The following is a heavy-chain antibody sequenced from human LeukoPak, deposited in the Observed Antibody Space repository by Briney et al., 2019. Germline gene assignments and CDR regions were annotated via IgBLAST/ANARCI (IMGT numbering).Heavy chain of an antibody. D-gene: IGHD2-15*01. J-gene: IGHJ6*03. CDR2: IIPIFGTA. CDR1: GGTFSSYA. CDR3: ARDELDCSGGSCYYYYYMDV. V-gene: IGHV1-69*06. Sequence: ASVKVSCKASGGTFSSYAISWVRQAPGQGLEWMGGIIPIFGTANYAQMFQGRVTITADKSTSTAYMELSSLRSEDTAVYYCARDELDCSGGSCYYYYYMDVWGKGTTVTVSS.